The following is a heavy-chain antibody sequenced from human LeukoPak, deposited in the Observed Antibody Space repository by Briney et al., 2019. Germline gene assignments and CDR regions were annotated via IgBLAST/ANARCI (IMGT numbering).Heavy chain of an antibody. Sequence: PSETLSLTCIVSGYSISSGYYWGWIRQPPGKGLEWIGSIYHSGSTYYNPSLKSRVTISIDTSKNQFSLRLRSVTAADTAVYYCARDRYSSSWYGGWFDPWGQGTLVTVSS. D-gene: IGHD6-13*01. CDR1: GYSISSGYY. CDR2: IYHSGST. V-gene: IGHV4-38-2*02. J-gene: IGHJ5*02. CDR3: ARDRYSSSWYGGWFDP.